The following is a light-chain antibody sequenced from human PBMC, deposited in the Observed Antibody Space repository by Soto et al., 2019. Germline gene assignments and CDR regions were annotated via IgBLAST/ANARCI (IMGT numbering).Light chain of an antibody. CDR2: DAS. CDR3: QQYGSTPPWT. J-gene: IGKJ1*01. V-gene: IGKV3-11*01. CDR1: QSVSSY. Sequence: EIELTQSPSTLSLSPGERATLSCRASQSVSSYLAWYQQKPCQAPRLLIYDASNRATGMPARFSGSGSGTEVTLTISSRQSEDVAVYYCQQYGSTPPWTFGQGTKVDI.